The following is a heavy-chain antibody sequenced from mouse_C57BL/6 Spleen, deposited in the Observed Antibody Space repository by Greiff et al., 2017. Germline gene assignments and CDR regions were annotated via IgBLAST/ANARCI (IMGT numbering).Heavy chain of an antibody. J-gene: IGHJ4*01. Sequence: QVQLQQPGAELVRPGSSVKLSCKASGYTFTSYWMHWVKQRPIQGLEWIGNIDHSDSETNYNQKFKDKATLTVDKSSSTAYMQLSSLTSEDSAVYDCARSDYYGRSYARDYGGQGTSVTVSS. CDR1: GYTFTSYW. CDR3: ARSDYYGRSYARDY. V-gene: IGHV1-52*01. CDR2: IDHSDSET. D-gene: IGHD1-1*01.